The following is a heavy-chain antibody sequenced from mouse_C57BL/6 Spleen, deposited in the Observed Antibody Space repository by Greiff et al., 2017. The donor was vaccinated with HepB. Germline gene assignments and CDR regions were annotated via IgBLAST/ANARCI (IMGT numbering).Heavy chain of an antibody. Sequence: EVQLQQSGAELVRPGASVKLSCTASGFNIKDYYMHWVKQRPEQGLEWIGRIDPEDGDTEYAPKFQGKATMTADTSSNTAYLQLSSLTSEDTAVYYCTRATVVYEGAMDYWGQGTSVTVSS. J-gene: IGHJ4*01. V-gene: IGHV14-1*01. CDR1: GFNIKDYY. D-gene: IGHD1-1*01. CDR2: IDPEDGDT. CDR3: TRATVVYEGAMDY.